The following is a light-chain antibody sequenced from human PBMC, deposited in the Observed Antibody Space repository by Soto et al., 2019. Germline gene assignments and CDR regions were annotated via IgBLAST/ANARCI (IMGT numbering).Light chain of an antibody. CDR1: SSDVGGYNY. V-gene: IGLV2-8*01. CDR3: ASYAGSDNFVV. CDR2: GVT. Sequence: QSVLSQPPSASGSPGQSVTISCTGTSSDVGGYNYVSWYQRHPDRAPKLMIYGVTKRPSGVPDRFSGSKSGNTASLTVSELQAEDEADYYCASYAGSDNFVVFGGGTKLTVL. J-gene: IGLJ2*01.